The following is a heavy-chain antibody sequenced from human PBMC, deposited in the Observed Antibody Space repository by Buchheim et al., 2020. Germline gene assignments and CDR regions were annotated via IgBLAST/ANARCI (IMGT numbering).Heavy chain of an antibody. CDR1: GGSISSYY. J-gene: IGHJ6*02. D-gene: IGHD1-1*01. CDR3: ARDRLLEDGGYYYYYGMDV. V-gene: IGHV4-59*01. CDR2: IYYSGST. Sequence: QVQLQESGPGLVKPSETLSLTCTVSGGSISSYYWSWIRQPPGKGLEGIGYIYYSGSTNYNPSLKSRVTISVDTSTNQFSLKLSSVTAADTAVYYCARDRLLEDGGYYYYYGMDVWGQGTT.